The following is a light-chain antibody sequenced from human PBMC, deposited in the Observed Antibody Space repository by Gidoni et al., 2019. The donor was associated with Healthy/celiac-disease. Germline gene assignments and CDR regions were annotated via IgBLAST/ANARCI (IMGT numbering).Light chain of an antibody. CDR3: MQARQTPQT. CDR1: QSLLHSNGYNY. CDR2: LGS. J-gene: IGKJ2*01. V-gene: IGKV2-28*01. Sequence: DIVMTQSPLSLPVTPVEPASISCRSSQSLLHSNGYNYLDWYLQKPGQSTKLLIYLGSNRASGVPDRFSGSGSGTDFTLKISRVEAEDVGVYYCMQARQTPQTFGQGTKLEIK.